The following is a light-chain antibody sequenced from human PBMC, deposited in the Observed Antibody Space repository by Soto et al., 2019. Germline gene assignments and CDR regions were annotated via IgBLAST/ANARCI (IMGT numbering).Light chain of an antibody. J-gene: IGLJ3*02. CDR3: AAWDDNLNGPL. CDR2: SDD. Sequence: QSALTQPPSLSGTPGQRGTISCSGSNSNIGRYSVNWYQHFPGTAPKILIYSDDERPSGVPDRFSGSKSGTSASLAISGLQSEDEDEYYCAAWDDNLNGPLFGGGTQLTVL. CDR1: NSNIGRYS. V-gene: IGLV1-44*01.